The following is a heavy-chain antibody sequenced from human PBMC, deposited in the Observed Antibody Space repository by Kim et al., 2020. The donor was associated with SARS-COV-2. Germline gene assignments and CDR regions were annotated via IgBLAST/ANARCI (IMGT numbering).Heavy chain of an antibody. D-gene: IGHD6-13*01. V-gene: IGHV4-34*01. CDR1: GGSFSGYY. Sequence: SETLSLTCAVYGGSFSGYYWSWIRQPPGKGLEWIGEINHSGSTNYNPSLKSRVTISVDTSKNQFSLKLSSVTAADTAVYYCASPPRYSSSWYWANWGQGT. CDR2: INHSGST. CDR3: ASPPRYSSSWYWAN. J-gene: IGHJ4*02.